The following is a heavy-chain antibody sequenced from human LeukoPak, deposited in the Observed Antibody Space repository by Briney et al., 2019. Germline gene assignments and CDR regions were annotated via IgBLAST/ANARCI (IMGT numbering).Heavy chain of an antibody. D-gene: IGHD6-13*01. CDR3: ALAGGSSNFSDWFDP. CDR2: INHSGST. J-gene: IGHJ5*02. CDR1: GGSFSGYY. V-gene: IGHV4-34*01. Sequence: SETLSLTCAVYGGSFSGYYWSWIRQPPGKGLEWIGEINHSGSTNYNPSLKSRVTISEDTSKNQFSLKLSSVTAADTAVYYCALAGGSSNFSDWFDPWGQGTLVTVSS.